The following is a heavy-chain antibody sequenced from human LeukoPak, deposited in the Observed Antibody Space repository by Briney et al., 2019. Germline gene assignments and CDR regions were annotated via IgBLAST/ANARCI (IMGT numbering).Heavy chain of an antibody. Sequence: SETLSLTCAVYGVSFSGYYWSWIRQPPGKGLEWIGEINHSGSTNYNPSLKSRVTISVDTSKNQFSLKLSSVTAADTAVYYCARDLSGSSSFGYWGQGTLVTVSS. V-gene: IGHV4-34*01. CDR2: INHSGST. D-gene: IGHD6-6*01. J-gene: IGHJ4*02. CDR3: ARDLSGSSSFGY. CDR1: GVSFSGYY.